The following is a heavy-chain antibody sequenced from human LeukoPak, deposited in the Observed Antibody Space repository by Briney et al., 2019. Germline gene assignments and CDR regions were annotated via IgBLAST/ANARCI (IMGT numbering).Heavy chain of an antibody. CDR2: INPNSGGT. CDR3: ARSFYSSGWYYYYYGMDV. J-gene: IGHJ6*02. Sequence: ASVKVSCKASGYTFTGYYMHWVRQAPGQGLEWMGWINPNSGGTNYAQKFQGRVTMTRDTSISTAYMELSRLGSDDTAVYYCARSFYSSGWYYYYYGMDVWGQGTTVTVSS. V-gene: IGHV1-2*02. D-gene: IGHD6-19*01. CDR1: GYTFTGYY.